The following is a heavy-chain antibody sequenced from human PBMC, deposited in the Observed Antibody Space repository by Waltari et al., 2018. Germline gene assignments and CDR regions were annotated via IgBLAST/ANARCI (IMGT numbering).Heavy chain of an antibody. J-gene: IGHJ4*02. CDR1: GFSLSTSGVG. CDR2: IYWDDDK. V-gene: IGHV2-5*02. D-gene: IGHD5-18*01. Sequence: QITLKESGPTLVKPTQTLTLTCTFSGFSLSTSGVGVGWIRQPPGKALEWLALIYWDDDKRDSPSLKSRLTITKDTSKNQEVLTMTNMDPVDTATYYCAHLDNTAMVTYYFDYWGQGTLVTVSS. CDR3: AHLDNTAMVTYYFDY.